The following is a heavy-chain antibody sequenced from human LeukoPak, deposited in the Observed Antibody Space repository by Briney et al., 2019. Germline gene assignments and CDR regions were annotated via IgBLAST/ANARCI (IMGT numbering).Heavy chain of an antibody. CDR3: ARHWGYSGSHYRWFGP. Sequence: PGGSLRLSCAASGFTFSDYYMSWIRQAPGKGLEWVAYISSSGSTIYYADSVKGRFTISMDNVKNSLYLQMNSLRAEDTAVYYCARHWGYSGSHYRWFGPSGQRTLLTASS. CDR2: ISSSGSTI. V-gene: IGHV3-11*01. D-gene: IGHD1-26*01. J-gene: IGHJ5*02. CDR1: GFTFSDYY.